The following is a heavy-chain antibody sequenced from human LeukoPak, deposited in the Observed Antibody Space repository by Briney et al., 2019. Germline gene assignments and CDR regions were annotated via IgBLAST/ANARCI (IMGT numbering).Heavy chain of an antibody. Sequence: ASVKVSCKASGYTFSGFYIHWVRQAPGQGLEWMGIINPSGGSTSYAQKFQGRVTMTRDMSTSTVYMELSSLRSEDTAVYYCAREGGQQLAYDYWGQGTLVTVSS. V-gene: IGHV1-46*01. CDR3: AREGGQQLAYDY. CDR1: GYTFSGFY. J-gene: IGHJ4*02. D-gene: IGHD6-13*01. CDR2: INPSGGST.